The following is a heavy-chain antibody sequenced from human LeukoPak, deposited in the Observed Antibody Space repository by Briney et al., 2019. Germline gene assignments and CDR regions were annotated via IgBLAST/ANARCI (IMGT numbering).Heavy chain of an antibody. D-gene: IGHD4-17*01. CDR1: GDSVSSNSAA. Sequence: QTLSLTCAISGDSVSSNSAAWNWIRQSPSRGLEWLGRTYYRSKWYNDYAVSVKSLITINPDTSKNQFSLQLNSVTPEDTAVYYCARTVTSLHPGAFDIWGQGTMVTVSS. J-gene: IGHJ3*02. CDR3: ARTVTSLHPGAFDI. V-gene: IGHV6-1*01. CDR2: TYYRSKWYN.